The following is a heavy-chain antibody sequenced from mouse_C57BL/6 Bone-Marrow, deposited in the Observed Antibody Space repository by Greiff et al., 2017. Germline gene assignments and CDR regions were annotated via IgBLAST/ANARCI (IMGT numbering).Heavy chain of an antibody. CDR1: GYTFTSYW. Sequence: QVQLQQPGAELVKPGASVKLSCKASGYTFTSYWITWVKQRPGQGLEWIGDIYTGSGCTNYNEKFKGKATLTVDTSSNTAYMQLSSLTSEDSAVYYCARWPFANWGRGTLVTVTA. CDR3: ARWPFAN. V-gene: IGHV1-55*01. CDR2: IYTGSGCT. J-gene: IGHJ3*01.